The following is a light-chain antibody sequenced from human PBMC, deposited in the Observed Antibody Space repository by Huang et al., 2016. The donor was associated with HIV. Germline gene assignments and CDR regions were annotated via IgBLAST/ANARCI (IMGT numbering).Light chain of an antibody. J-gene: IGKJ4*01. V-gene: IGKV4-1*01. CDR2: WAA. CDR3: QQYHSSPLT. CDR1: QSVLYNSNNKNY. Sequence: DIVMTQSPDSLTVSLGERATINCRASQSVLYNSNNKNYLAWYQQKPGQPPKWLIYWAATREAGVPDRFSGSGSGTYFSLTISSLQAEDVATYYCQQYHSSPLTFGGGTKVEIK.